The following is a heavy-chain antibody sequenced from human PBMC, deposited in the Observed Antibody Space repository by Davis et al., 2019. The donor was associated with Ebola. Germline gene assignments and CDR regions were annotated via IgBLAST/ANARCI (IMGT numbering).Heavy chain of an antibody. Sequence: PGGSLRLSCTASGFTFGDYAMSWFRQAPGKGLEWVGFIRSKAYGGTTEYAASVKGRFTISRDDSKSIAYLQMNSLKTEDTAVYYCAREKGVAIRGTYYYYMDVWGKGTTVTVSS. J-gene: IGHJ6*03. V-gene: IGHV3-49*03. CDR3: AREKGVAIRGTYYYYMDV. CDR2: IRSKAYGGTT. D-gene: IGHD3-3*01. CDR1: GFTFGDYA.